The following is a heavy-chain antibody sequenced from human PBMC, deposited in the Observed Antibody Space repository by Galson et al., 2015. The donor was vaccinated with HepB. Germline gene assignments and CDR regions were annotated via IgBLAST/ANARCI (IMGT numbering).Heavy chain of an antibody. V-gene: IGHV3-23*01. CDR2: ISGSDGTT. CDR1: GLIFSNYA. D-gene: IGHD1-1*01. Sequence: SLRLSCAASGLIFSNYAMSWVRQAPGKGLEWVSAISGSDGTTYHADSVKGRFTIPRDNSKNTLSLQLNSLRVEDTAVYYCAKGGTTGTTSPFRAFDFWGQGTMVTVSS. J-gene: IGHJ3*01. CDR3: AKGGTTGTTSPFRAFDF.